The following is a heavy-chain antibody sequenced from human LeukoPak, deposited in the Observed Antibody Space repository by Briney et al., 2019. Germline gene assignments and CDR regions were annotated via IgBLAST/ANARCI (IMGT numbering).Heavy chain of an antibody. CDR2: ISGSGGST. CDR1: GFTFSSYG. J-gene: IGHJ5*02. CDR3: ARDQAQGSGSYHNWFDP. D-gene: IGHD3-10*01. V-gene: IGHV3-23*01. Sequence: GGSLRLSCAASGFTFSSYGMSWVRQAPGKGLEWVSAISGSGGSTYYADSVKGRFTISRDNSKNTLYLQMNSLRAEDTAVYYCARDQAQGSGSYHNWFDPWGQGTLVTVSS.